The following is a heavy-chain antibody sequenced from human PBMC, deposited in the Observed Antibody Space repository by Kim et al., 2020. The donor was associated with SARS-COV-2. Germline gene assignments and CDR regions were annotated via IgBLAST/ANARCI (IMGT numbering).Heavy chain of an antibody. V-gene: IGHV4-34*01. Sequence: SETLSLTCAVYGGSFSGYYWSWIRQPPGKGLEWIGEINHSGSTNYNPSLKSRVTISVDTSKNQFSLKLSSVTAADTAVYYCARGTQRWRSRHYYYYMDVWGKGTTVTVSS. CDR3: ARGTQRWRSRHYYYYMDV. J-gene: IGHJ6*03. CDR2: INHSGST. CDR1: GGSFSGYY. D-gene: IGHD6-25*01.